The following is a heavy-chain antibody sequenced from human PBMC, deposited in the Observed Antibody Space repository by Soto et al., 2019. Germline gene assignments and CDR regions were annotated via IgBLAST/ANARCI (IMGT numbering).Heavy chain of an antibody. V-gene: IGHV3-53*01. J-gene: IGHJ4*02. D-gene: IGHD5-12*01. Sequence: HLVESGGGLFQAGGSTRLSCLASGFTVSRYDMAWVRQAPGKGLEWASIIQTGGATDYTDSAQGRFTISRDNSRNTVYLQMSSLRVEDTGVYSCVRVLYDSGVVDFWGQGSPITVS. CDR3: VRVLYDSGVVDF. CDR2: IQTGGAT. CDR1: GFTVSRYD.